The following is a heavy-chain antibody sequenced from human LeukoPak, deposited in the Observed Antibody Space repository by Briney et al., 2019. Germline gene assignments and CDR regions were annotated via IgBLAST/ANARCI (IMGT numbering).Heavy chain of an antibody. CDR3: ARETDYNYYMDV. J-gene: IGHJ6*03. CDR1: GGSISSSSYY. V-gene: IGHV4-39*07. Sequence: SETLSLTCTVSGGSISSSSYYWGWIRQPPGKGLEWIGSIYYSGSTYYNPSLKSRVTISLDTSKNQISLHLTSVTAADTAVYYCARETDYNYYMDVWGKGTTVSVSS. CDR2: IYYSGST.